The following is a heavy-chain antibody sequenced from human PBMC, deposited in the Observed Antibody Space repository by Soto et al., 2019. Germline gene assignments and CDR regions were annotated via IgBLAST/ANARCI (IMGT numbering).Heavy chain of an antibody. CDR3: ARDLNYYETSGPFY. CDR2: IYSGGST. D-gene: IGHD3-22*01. Sequence: GGSLRLSCAASGCTVSSNYMSWVRQAPGKGLEWVSVIYSGGSTYYADSVKGRFTISRDNSKNTLFLQMDSLRAEDTAVYYCARDLNYYETSGPFYWGQGTLVTVSS. J-gene: IGHJ4*02. CDR1: GCTVSSNY. V-gene: IGHV3-66*01.